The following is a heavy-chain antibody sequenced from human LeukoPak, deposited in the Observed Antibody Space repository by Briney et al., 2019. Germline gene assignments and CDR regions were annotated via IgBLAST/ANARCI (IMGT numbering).Heavy chain of an antibody. CDR3: ARNEGGNFYYGMDV. CDR2: ISGSGGST. J-gene: IGHJ6*02. V-gene: IGHV3-23*01. Sequence: PGGSLRLSCAASGFTFSSYAMSWVRQAPGKGLEWVSGISGSGGSTYYADSVKGRFTISRDNSKNTLYLQMKSLRAEDTAVYYCARNEGGNFYYGMDVWGQGTTVTVSS. CDR1: GFTFSSYA.